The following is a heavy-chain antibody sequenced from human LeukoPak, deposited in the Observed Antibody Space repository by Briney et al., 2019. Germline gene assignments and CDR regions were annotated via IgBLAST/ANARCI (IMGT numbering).Heavy chain of an antibody. V-gene: IGHV4-39*01. Sequence: PSEPLSLTCTVSGGSISSSSYYWGWIRQPPGEGLEWIGSIYDSGSTYYTPSLKGRVTISGDTSKNQFSLKLSSVTAEDTAVYYCARVYGITMVRGVSDYWGQGTLVTVSS. CDR1: GGSISSSSYY. CDR3: ARVYGITMVRGVSDY. CDR2: IYDSGST. J-gene: IGHJ4*02. D-gene: IGHD3-10*01.